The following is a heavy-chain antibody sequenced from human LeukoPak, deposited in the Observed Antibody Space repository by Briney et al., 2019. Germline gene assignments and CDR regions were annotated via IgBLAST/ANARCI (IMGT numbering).Heavy chain of an antibody. CDR1: GDSVSSLHSY. D-gene: IGHD2-15*01. CDR3: AKDGGDCSGGSCPPT. V-gene: IGHV4-61*03. J-gene: IGHJ4*02. CDR2: ISYSGNT. Sequence: SETLSLSCSVSGDSVSSLHSYWTWIRQPPGKGLEWIGYISYSGNTDYNPSLKSRVTISVDTSENYFSLRLTSVTAADTAVYYCAKDGGDCSGGSCPPTWGQGTLVTVSS.